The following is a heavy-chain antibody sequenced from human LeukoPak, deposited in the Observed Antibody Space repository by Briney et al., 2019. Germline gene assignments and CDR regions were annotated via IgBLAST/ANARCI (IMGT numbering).Heavy chain of an antibody. CDR1: GGSFSGYY. J-gene: IGHJ4*02. V-gene: IGHV4-34*01. D-gene: IGHD3-9*01. CDR3: ARVGPTYYDILTGYKRRYYFDY. CDR2: INHSGST. Sequence: SETLSLTCAVYGGSFSGYYWSWIRQPAGKGLEWIGEINHSGSTNYNPSLKSRVTISADTSKNQFSLKLSSVTAADTAVYYCARVGPTYYDILTGYKRRYYFDYWGQGTLVTVSS.